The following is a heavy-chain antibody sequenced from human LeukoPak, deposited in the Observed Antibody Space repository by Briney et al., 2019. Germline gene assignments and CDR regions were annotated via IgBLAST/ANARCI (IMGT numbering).Heavy chain of an antibody. CDR1: GFTISTYS. Sequence: GGSLRLSCAASGFTISTYSLNWVRQAPGKGLEWVAYISGRGGTIYHADSVRGRFTISRDNAKNSLYLQMNSLRDEDTAMYYCTADNEVAAAIAYWGQGTLVTVSS. J-gene: IGHJ4*02. D-gene: IGHD6-13*01. V-gene: IGHV3-48*02. CDR3: TADNEVAAAIAY. CDR2: ISGRGGTI.